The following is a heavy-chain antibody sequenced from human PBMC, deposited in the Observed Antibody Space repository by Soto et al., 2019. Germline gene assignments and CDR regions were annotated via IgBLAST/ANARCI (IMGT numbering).Heavy chain of an antibody. CDR1: GYNFTNFD. CDR3: ARLAEYCNGIKCYSNFDF. J-gene: IGHJ4*01. CDR2: MNPSSGET. Sequence: ASVKVSCKTSGYNFTNFDINWVRQAPGRGLVWMGWMNPSSGETGSAQNFQGRVTMTGDISTRTFFMQLTSLSSEDTAIYYCARLAEYCNGIKCYSNFDFWGRGTQVTAPQ. V-gene: IGHV1-8*01. D-gene: IGHD2-15*01.